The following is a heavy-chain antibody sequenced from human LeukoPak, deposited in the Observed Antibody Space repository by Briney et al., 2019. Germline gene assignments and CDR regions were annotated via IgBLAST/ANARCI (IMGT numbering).Heavy chain of an antibody. D-gene: IGHD3-22*01. J-gene: IGHJ4*02. CDR1: GGTFSSYA. V-gene: IGHV1-69*04. CDR2: IIPILGIA. CDR3: ARVPPYYYDSSGYYLYAFDY. Sequence: SVKVSCKASGGTFSSYAISWVRQAPGQGLEWMGRIIPILGIANYAQKFQGRVTITADKSTSTAYVELSSLRSEDTAVYYCARVPPYYYDSSGYYLYAFDYWGQGTLVTVSS.